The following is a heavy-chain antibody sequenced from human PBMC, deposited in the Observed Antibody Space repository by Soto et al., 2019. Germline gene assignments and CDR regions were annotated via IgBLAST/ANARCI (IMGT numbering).Heavy chain of an antibody. J-gene: IGHJ6*02. CDR3: AKEKYSSQGYYYYYGMDV. D-gene: IGHD6-6*01. CDR2: ISYDGSNK. V-gene: IGHV3-30*18. CDR1: GFTFSSYG. Sequence: GGSLRLSCAASGFTFSSYGMHWVRQAPGKGLEWVAVISYDGSNKYYADSVKGRFTISRDNSKNTLYLQMNSLRAEDTAVYYCAKEKYSSQGYYYYYGMDVWGQGTTVTVSS.